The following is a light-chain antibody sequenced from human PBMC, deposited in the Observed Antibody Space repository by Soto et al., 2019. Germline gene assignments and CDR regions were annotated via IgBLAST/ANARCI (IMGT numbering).Light chain of an antibody. V-gene: IGKV3-11*01. J-gene: IGKJ3*01. CDR3: QQRSNSFT. CDR2: DAS. CDR1: QSVYSS. Sequence: EIVLTQSPATLSLSPGERATLSCRASQSVYSSLAWYQQKPGQAPRLLIYDASNRATGIPARFSGSGSETDFTLTISSLEPEDFAVYYCQQRSNSFTFGPGTKVDIK.